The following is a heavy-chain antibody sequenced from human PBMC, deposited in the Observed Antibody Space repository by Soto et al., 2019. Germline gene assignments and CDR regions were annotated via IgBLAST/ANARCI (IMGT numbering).Heavy chain of an antibody. CDR1: GFTFSSYA. D-gene: IGHD1-26*01. CDR3: ARRGSGSYYDY. CDR2: ISGNGGST. V-gene: IGHV3-23*01. Sequence: EVQLLESGGGLVQPGGSLRLSCAASGFTFSSYAMRWVRQAPVKGLEWVSAISGNGGSTYYADSVKGRFTISRDNSKNTLYLQMNSLRAEDTVVYYCARRGSGSYYDYWGQGTLVTVSS. J-gene: IGHJ4*02.